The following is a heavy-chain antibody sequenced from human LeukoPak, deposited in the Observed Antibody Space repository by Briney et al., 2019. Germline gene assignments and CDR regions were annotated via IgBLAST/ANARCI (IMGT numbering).Heavy chain of an antibody. CDR3: AAGYDSSANDAFDI. V-gene: IGHV4-61*02. J-gene: IGHJ3*02. D-gene: IGHD3-22*01. Sequence: SETLSLTCTVSGGSISSGSYYWSWIRQPAGKGLEWIGRIYTSGSTNYNPSLKSRVTISVDTSKNQFSLKLSSVTAADTAVYYCAAGYDSSANDAFDIWAKGQWSPSLQ. CDR1: GGSISSGSYY. CDR2: IYTSGST.